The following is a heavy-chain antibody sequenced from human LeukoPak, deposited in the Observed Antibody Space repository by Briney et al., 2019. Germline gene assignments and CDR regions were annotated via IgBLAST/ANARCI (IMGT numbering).Heavy chain of an antibody. CDR1: GFTFSSYG. CDR3: ARGGYDFWSGYLGHY. J-gene: IGHJ4*02. D-gene: IGHD3-3*01. CDR2: IRYDGSNK. Sequence: GGSLRLSCAASGFTFSSYGMHWVRQAPGKGLEWVAFIRYDGSNKYYADSVKGRFTISRDNSKNTLYLQMNSLRAEDTAVYYCARGGYDFWSGYLGHYWGQGTLVTVSS. V-gene: IGHV3-30*02.